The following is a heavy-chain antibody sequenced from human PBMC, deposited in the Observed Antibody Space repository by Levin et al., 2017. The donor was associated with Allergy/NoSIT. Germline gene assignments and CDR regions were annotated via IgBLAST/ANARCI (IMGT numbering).Heavy chain of an antibody. CDR2: IAYDGSNK. CDR3: AKVDYGDYGAFDI. D-gene: IGHD4-17*01. Sequence: GGSLRLSCAASGFTFRTYGLHWVRQAPGKGLEWVSIIAYDGSNKYYADSVKGRFTISRDNSKNTLYLQMNSLRAEDTAVYYCAKVDYGDYGAFDIWGQGTMVTVSS. CDR1: GFTFRTYG. V-gene: IGHV3-30*18. J-gene: IGHJ3*02.